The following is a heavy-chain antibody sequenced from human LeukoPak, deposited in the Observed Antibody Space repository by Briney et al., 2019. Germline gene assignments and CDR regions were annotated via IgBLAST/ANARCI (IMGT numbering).Heavy chain of an antibody. CDR3: ARDPYTLLAVGGLFDY. J-gene: IGHJ4*02. CDR2: ISYDGSNK. D-gene: IGHD6-19*01. CDR1: GFTFSSYA. Sequence: GGSLRLSCAASGFTFSSYAMHWVRQAPGKGLEWVAVISYDGSNKYYADSVKGRFTISRDNSKNTLYLQMNSLRAEDTAVYYCARDPYTLLAVGGLFDYWGQGNLVTVSS. V-gene: IGHV3-30*04.